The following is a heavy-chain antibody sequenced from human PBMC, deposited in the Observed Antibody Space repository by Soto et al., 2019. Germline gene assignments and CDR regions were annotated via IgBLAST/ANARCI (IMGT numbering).Heavy chain of an antibody. CDR3: ARVDLRPTNNYFDY. J-gene: IGHJ4*02. CDR1: GGSFSGYY. CDR2: INHSGST. V-gene: IGHV4-34*01. D-gene: IGHD2-2*03. Sequence: SETLSLTCAVYGGSFSGYYWSWIRQPPGKGLEWIGEINHSGSTNYNPSLKSRVTISVDTSKNQFSLKLSSVTAADTAVYYCARVDLRPTNNYFDYWGQGTLVTVSS.